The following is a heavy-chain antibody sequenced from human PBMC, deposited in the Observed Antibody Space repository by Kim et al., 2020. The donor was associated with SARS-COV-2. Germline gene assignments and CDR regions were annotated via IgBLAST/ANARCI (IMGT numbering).Heavy chain of an antibody. V-gene: IGHV5-10-1*01. D-gene: IGHD3-3*01. CDR1: GYSFTSYW. Sequence: GESLKISCKGSGYSFTSYWISWVRQMPGKGLEWMGRIDPSDSYTNYSPSFQGHVTISADKSISTAYLQWSSLKASDTAMYYCARIRVRDFWSGYYYFDYWGQGTLVTVSS. J-gene: IGHJ4*02. CDR2: IDPSDSYT. CDR3: ARIRVRDFWSGYYYFDY.